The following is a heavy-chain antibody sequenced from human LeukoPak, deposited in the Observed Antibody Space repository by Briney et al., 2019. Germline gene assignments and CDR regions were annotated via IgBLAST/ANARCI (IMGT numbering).Heavy chain of an antibody. CDR1: GGSFSGYY. CDR2: INHSGST. D-gene: IGHD1-14*01. Sequence: PSETLSLTCAVYGGSFSGYYWSWIRQPPGKGLEWIGEINHSGSTNYNPSLKSRVTISVDTSKNQFSLKLSSVTAADTAVYYCARGKTNLDWGQGTLVTVSS. V-gene: IGHV4-34*01. CDR3: ARGKTNLD. J-gene: IGHJ4*02.